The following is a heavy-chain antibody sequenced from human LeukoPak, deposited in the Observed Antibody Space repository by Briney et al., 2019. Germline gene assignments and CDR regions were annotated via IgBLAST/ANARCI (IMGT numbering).Heavy chain of an antibody. CDR3: ATVYCSSTSCSFDY. Sequence: ASVKVSCKASGYTFTGYYMHWVRQAPGQGLEWMGRINPNSGGTNYAQKFQGRVTMTRDTSISTAYMELSRLRSDDTAVYYCATVYCSSTSCSFDYWGQGTLVTVSS. J-gene: IGHJ4*02. CDR2: INPNSGGT. D-gene: IGHD2-2*01. V-gene: IGHV1-2*06. CDR1: GYTFTGYY.